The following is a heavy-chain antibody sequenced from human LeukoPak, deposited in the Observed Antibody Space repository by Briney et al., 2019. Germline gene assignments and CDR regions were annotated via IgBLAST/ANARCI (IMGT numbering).Heavy chain of an antibody. CDR3: ARDGHYDILTGYFQD. V-gene: IGHV3-48*04. D-gene: IGHD3-9*01. CDR2: ISSSSTTI. J-gene: IGHJ1*01. Sequence: PGGSLRLSCETSGFTFSSYSMNWVRQAPGKGLEWVSYISSSSTTIYYADSVKGRFTISRDNAKNSLYLQMNSLRAEDTAVYYCARDGHYDILTGYFQDWGQGTLVTVSS. CDR1: GFTFSSYS.